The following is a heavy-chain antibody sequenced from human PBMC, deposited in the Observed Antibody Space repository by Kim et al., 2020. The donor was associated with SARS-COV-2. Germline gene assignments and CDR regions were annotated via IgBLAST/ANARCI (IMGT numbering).Heavy chain of an antibody. CDR2: ISYDGSNK. D-gene: IGHD3-10*01. J-gene: IGHJ6*02. CDR3: ARDPWSCHRGLTYTYSGMDV. V-gene: IGHV3-30-3*01. Sequence: GGSLRLSCAASGFTFSSCAMHWVRQAPGKGLEWVAVISYDGSNKNYADSVKGRFTISRDNSKNTLYLQMNSLRAEDTALYYCARDPWSCHRGLTYTYSGMDVWGQGTLVTVSS. CDR1: GFTFSSCA.